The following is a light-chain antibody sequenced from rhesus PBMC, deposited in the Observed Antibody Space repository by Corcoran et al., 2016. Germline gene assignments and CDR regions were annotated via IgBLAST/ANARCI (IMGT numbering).Light chain of an antibody. V-gene: IGKV3-24*01. CDR3: LKHSNWPWT. Sequence: EIVMTQSPATLSLSPGERATLSCRASQSVSSSLAWYQQKPGQAPRLLIYGASSRATGIPDRFSGSGSGTDFTLTLSSLEPEDVAVYYCLKHSNWPWTFGQGTKVEIK. CDR1: QSVSSS. CDR2: GAS. J-gene: IGKJ1*01.